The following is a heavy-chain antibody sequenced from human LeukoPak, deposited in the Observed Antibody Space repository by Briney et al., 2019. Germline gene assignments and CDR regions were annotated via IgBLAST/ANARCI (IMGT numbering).Heavy chain of an antibody. CDR2: ISGSGGST. CDR1: GFTFSSYA. Sequence: GGSLRLSCAASGFTFSSYAMSWVRQAPGKGLEWVLAISGSGGSTYYADSVKGRFTISRDNSKNTLYLQMNSLRAEDTAVYYCAKLLSGYDSSGFMDGMDVWGQGTTVTVSS. D-gene: IGHD5-12*01. CDR3: AKLLSGYDSSGFMDGMDV. J-gene: IGHJ6*02. V-gene: IGHV3-23*01.